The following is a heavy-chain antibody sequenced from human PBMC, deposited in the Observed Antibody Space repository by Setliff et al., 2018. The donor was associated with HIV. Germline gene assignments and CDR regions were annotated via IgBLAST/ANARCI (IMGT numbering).Heavy chain of an antibody. D-gene: IGHD1-20*01. CDR3: AKLTPFDY. J-gene: IGHJ4*02. CDR2: IYHTGST. CDR1: GGSINSTSYY. V-gene: IGHV4-39*01. Sequence: SETLSLTCTVSGGSINSTSYYWGWIRQPPGNGLEWIGSIYHTGSTYYKPSLKSRVTISVDTSKNQFSLRLSSVAAGDTAVYYCAKLTPFDYWGQGTLVTVSS.